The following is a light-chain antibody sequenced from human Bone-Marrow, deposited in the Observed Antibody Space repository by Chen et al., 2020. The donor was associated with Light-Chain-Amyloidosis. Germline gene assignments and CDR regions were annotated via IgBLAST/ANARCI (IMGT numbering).Light chain of an antibody. CDR3: QHYNSYPWT. V-gene: IGKV1-5*03. CDR1: QSLSGW. J-gene: IGKJ1*01. Sequence: DIQMTQPPSTLSASVGDRVTITCRASQSLSGWLAWYQQKPGKAPKLLIYKASSLESGVPSRFSGSGSGTEFTLTISSLQPDDFATYYCQHYNSYPWTFGQGTKVEI. CDR2: KAS.